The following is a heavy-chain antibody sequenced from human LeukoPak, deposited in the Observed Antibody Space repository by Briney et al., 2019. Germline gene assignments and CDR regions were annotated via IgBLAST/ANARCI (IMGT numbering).Heavy chain of an antibody. CDR2: ISSSSNTI. CDR1: GFIFSSYS. D-gene: IGHD3-22*01. V-gene: IGHV3-48*01. J-gene: IGHJ3*02. CDR3: ARDHHRRLYDSQARDTFDI. Sequence: GGSLRLSCAASGFIFSSYSMNWVRQAPGKGLEWVSYISSSSNTIYYADSVKGRFTISRDNAKNSLYLQMNSLRAEDTAVYFCARDHHRRLYDSQARDTFDIWGQGTMVTVSS.